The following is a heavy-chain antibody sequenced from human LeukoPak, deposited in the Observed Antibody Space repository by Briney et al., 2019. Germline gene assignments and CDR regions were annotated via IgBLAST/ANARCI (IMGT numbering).Heavy chain of an antibody. CDR2: FDPEDGET. CDR3: ATGTVNYYDLQRVFDY. D-gene: IGHD3-22*01. J-gene: IGHJ4*02. CDR1: GYTLTELS. Sequence: ASVKVSCKVSGYTLTELSMHWVRQAPGKGLEWMGGFDPEDGETIYAQKFQGRVTMTEDTSTDTAYMELSSLRSEDTAVYYCATGTVNYYDLQRVFDYWGQGTLVTVSS. V-gene: IGHV1-24*01.